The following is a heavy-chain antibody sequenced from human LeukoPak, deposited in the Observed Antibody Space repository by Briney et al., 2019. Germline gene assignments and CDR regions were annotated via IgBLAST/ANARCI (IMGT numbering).Heavy chain of an antibody. V-gene: IGHV3-21*01. D-gene: IGHD3-22*01. Sequence: GGSLRLPCAASGFTFSSYSMNWVRQAPRKGLEGVSSISSSSSYIYYADSVKGRFTISRDNAKHSLYLQRNSLRAEDTAGYYCARERGYYFDAFDIRGQGTMVTVSS. CDR1: GFTFSSYS. CDR3: ARERGYYFDAFDI. J-gene: IGHJ3*02. CDR2: ISSSSSYI.